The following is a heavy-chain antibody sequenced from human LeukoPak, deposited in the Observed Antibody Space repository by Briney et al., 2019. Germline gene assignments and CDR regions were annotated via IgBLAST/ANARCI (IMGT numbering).Heavy chain of an antibody. D-gene: IGHD5-18*01. J-gene: IGHJ4*02. CDR1: GFTYSSYS. CDR2: ISSSGNTI. CDR3: SRLRGYSYGYADY. Sequence: GGSLRLFCAASGFTYSSYSMKWVRPAARKGLEWVSYISSSGNTIDNADSVKGRFTISRDNAKNSLYLQMNNLRAEDAAVYYCSRLRGYSYGYADYWGQGTLVTVSS. V-gene: IGHV3-48*04.